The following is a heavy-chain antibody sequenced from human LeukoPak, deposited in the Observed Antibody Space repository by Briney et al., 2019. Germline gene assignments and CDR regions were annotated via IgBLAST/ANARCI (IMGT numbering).Heavy chain of an antibody. CDR3: AVEGGGSYWAFNY. CDR2: IYSGGST. J-gene: IGHJ4*02. V-gene: IGHV3-66*01. Sequence: GGSLRLSCAASGFTFRSHVMSWVRQAPGKGLEWVSVIYSGGSTYYADSVKGRFTISRDNSKNTLYLQMNSLRAEDTAVYYCAVEGGGSYWAFNYWGQGTLVTVSS. D-gene: IGHD1-26*01. CDR1: GFTFRSHV.